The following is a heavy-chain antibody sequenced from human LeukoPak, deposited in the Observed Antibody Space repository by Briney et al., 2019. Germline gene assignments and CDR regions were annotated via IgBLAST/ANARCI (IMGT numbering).Heavy chain of an antibody. CDR1: GFTFSTYA. CDR2: ISGSGGST. Sequence: PGGSLRLSCAASGFTFSTYAISRIRQAPGKGLEWASAISGSGGSTYYADSAKGRFTISRDNSKNTLYLQMNSLRAEDTSIYFCAKALEQETVIALDSWGQGTLVTVSS. V-gene: IGHV3-23*01. CDR3: AKALEQETVIALDS. D-gene: IGHD6-13*01. J-gene: IGHJ4*02.